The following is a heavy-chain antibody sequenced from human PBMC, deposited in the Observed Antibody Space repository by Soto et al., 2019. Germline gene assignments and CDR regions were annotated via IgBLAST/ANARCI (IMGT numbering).Heavy chain of an antibody. V-gene: IGHV1-69*01. Sequence: QVQLVQSGAQLKKPGSSVKVSCKASGGTLSSFTISWVRQAPGQGPEWMGGITPIFATANYAQKFQGRVTITADESTNTVYMELSSLRSEDTAVYYCARWRGTVTTPGFMGPLDYWGQGTLDSVSS. CDR3: ARWRGTVTTPGFMGPLDY. D-gene: IGHD3-3*01. CDR1: GGTLSSFT. J-gene: IGHJ4*02. CDR2: ITPIFATA.